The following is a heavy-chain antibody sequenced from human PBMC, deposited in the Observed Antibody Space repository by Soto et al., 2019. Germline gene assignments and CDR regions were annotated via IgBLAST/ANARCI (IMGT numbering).Heavy chain of an antibody. CDR1: GGSFSGYY. CDR2: INHSGST. Sequence: QVQLQQWGAGLFKPSETLSLTCAVYGGSFSGYYWSWIRQPPGKGLEWIGEINHSGSTNYNPSLESRVTISVDTSKNQFSLKLSSVTAADTAVYYCARVDLGYFDYWGQGTLVTVSS. V-gene: IGHV4-34*01. CDR3: ARVDLGYFDY. J-gene: IGHJ4*02.